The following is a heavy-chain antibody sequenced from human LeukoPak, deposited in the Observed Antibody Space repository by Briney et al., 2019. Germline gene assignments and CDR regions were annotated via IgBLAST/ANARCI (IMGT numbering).Heavy chain of an antibody. CDR2: INAGNGNT. V-gene: IGHV1-3*01. CDR3: ARERVAVAGTIMRYFDY. CDR1: GYTFTSYA. Sequence: GASVKVSCKASGYTFTSYAMHWVRQAPGQRLEWMGWINAGNGNTKYSQKFQGRVTITRDTSASTAYMELSSLRSEDTAVYYCARERVAVAGTIMRYFDYWGQGTLVTVSS. D-gene: IGHD6-19*01. J-gene: IGHJ4*02.